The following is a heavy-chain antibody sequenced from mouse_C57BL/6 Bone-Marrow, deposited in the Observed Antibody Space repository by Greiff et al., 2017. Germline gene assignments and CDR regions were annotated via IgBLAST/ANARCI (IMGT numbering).Heavy chain of an antibody. V-gene: IGHV14-4*01. J-gene: IGHJ4*01. D-gene: IGHD1-1*01. CDR3: TLITTVVYYYAMDY. CDR2: IDPENGDT. CDR1: GFNIKDDY. Sequence: VQLQQSGAELVRPGASVKLSCTASGFNIKDDYMHWVKQRPEQGLEWIGWIDPENGDTESASKFQGKATITADTSSNTAYLQLSSLTSEDTAVYYCTLITTVVYYYAMDYWGQGTSVTVSS.